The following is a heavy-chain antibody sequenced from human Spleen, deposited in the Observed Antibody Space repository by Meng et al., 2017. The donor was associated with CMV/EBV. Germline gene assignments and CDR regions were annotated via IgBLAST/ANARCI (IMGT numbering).Heavy chain of an antibody. J-gene: IGHJ4*02. D-gene: IGHD2-21*02. V-gene: IGHV4-4*02. Sequence: STLWTWGRQVPGKGLASIEDLYRRGRTNYNPSLRSRVTISVDKFKNQFSLKLGSVTAADTAVYYCARIESRRILEYCGSDCSTTDYWGQGTLVTVSS. CDR2: LYRRGRT. CDR3: ARIESRRILEYCGSDCSTTDY. CDR1: STL.